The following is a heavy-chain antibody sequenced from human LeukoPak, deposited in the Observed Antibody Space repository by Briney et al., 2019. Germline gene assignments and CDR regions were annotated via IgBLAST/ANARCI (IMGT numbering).Heavy chain of an antibody. CDR1: GGSISSYY. J-gene: IGHJ4*02. D-gene: IGHD1-26*01. CDR3: AKYIVGNSDSY. V-gene: IGHV4-59*01. Sequence: SETLSLTCTVSGGSISSYYWSWIRQPPGKGLEWIGYIYYSGSTNYNPSLKSRVTISVDTSKNQFSLELSSVTAADTAVYYCAKYIVGNSDSYWGQGTLVTVSS. CDR2: IYYSGST.